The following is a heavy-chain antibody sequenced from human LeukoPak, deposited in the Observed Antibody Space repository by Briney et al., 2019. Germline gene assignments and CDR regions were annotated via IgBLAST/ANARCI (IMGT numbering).Heavy chain of an antibody. CDR3: ARDLSIAVAGFDY. CDR2: IYTSGST. V-gene: IGHV4-4*07. CDR1: GGSISRYY. J-gene: IGHJ4*02. Sequence: PSETLSLTCTVSGGSISRYYCSWIRQPAGKGLEWIGRIYTSGSTNYNPSLKSRVTMSVDTSKNQCSLKLSSVTAADTAVYYCARDLSIAVAGFDYWGQGTLVTVSS. D-gene: IGHD6-19*01.